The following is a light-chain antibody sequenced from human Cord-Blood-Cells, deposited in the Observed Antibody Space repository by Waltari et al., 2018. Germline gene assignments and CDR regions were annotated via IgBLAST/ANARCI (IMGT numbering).Light chain of an antibody. J-gene: IGKJ3*01. CDR1: QSVSRY. Sequence: IVLTQSPATLSLSPEERATLSCRASQSVSRYLAWYQQKPGQAPRLLIYDASNRATGIPARFSGSGSGTDVTLTISSLELEDFAVYYCQQRSNWPPVFTFGPGTKVDIK. CDR3: QQRSNWPPVFT. V-gene: IGKV3-11*01. CDR2: DAS.